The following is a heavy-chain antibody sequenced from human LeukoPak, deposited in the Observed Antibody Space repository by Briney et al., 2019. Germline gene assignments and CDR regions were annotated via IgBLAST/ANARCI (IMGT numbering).Heavy chain of an antibody. Sequence: QSGGSLRLSCAASGFTFSSYEMNWVRQAPGKGLEWVSYISSSGSTIYYADSVKGRFTISRDNAKNSLYLQMNSLRTEDTAVYYCAKQYSSDWNGVAEYFQHWGQGTLVTVSS. V-gene: IGHV3-48*03. D-gene: IGHD6-19*01. CDR3: AKQYSSDWNGVAEYFQH. CDR1: GFTFSSYE. J-gene: IGHJ1*01. CDR2: ISSSGSTI.